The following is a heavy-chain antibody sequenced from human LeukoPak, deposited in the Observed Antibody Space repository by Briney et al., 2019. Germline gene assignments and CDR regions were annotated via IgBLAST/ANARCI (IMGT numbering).Heavy chain of an antibody. D-gene: IGHD3-10*01. CDR3: ARRGEAAAKGGRYFDQ. CDR2: INHSGST. V-gene: IGHV4-4*02. Sequence: SETLSLTCAVSGGSISSSNWWSWVRQPPGKGLEWIGEINHSGSTNYNPSLKSRVTISVDTSKNQFSLQLSSVTAADTAVYFCARRGEAAAKGGRYFDQWGQGTLVTVSS. CDR1: GGSISSSNW. J-gene: IGHJ4*02.